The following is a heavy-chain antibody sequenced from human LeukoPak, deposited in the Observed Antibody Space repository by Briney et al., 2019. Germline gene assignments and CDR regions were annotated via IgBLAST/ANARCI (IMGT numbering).Heavy chain of an antibody. J-gene: IGHJ4*02. Sequence: PGGSLRLSCAASGFPFSDYWMDWVRQAPGKGMEWVANINQDGNIQYYADSVKGRFTISRSNAKNSLSLQMYSLRAEDTAIYFCSRSLDYLGQGALVTVSS. CDR2: INQDGNIQ. CDR1: GFPFSDYW. V-gene: IGHV3-7*01. CDR3: SRSLDY.